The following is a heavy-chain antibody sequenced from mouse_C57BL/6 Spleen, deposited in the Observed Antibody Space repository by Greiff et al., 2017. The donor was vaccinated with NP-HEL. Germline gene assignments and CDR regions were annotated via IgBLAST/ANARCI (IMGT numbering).Heavy chain of an antibody. CDR3: ARETTVVAMRDYFDY. D-gene: IGHD1-1*01. Sequence: EVQLQQSGPELVKPGASVKMSCKASGYTFTDYNMHWVKQSHGKSLEWIGYINPNNGGTSYNQKFKGKATLTVNKSSITAYMELRSLTSEDSAVYYCARETTVVAMRDYFDYWGQGTTLTVSS. CDR1: GYTFTDYN. CDR2: INPNNGGT. J-gene: IGHJ2*01. V-gene: IGHV1-22*01.